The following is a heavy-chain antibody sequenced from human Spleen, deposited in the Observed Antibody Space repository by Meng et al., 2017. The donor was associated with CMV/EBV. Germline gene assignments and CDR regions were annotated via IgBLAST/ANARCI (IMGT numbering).Heavy chain of an antibody. V-gene: IGHV3-13*01. Sequence: GGSLRLSYAACGFTFSSYDMHWVRQATGKGLEWVSAIGTAGDTYYADSVKGRFTISRDNSKNTLYLQMNSLRAEDTAIYYCAKVLVGASRTFDYWGQGTLVTVSS. D-gene: IGHD1-26*01. J-gene: IGHJ4*02. CDR2: IGTAGDT. CDR3: AKVLVGASRTFDY. CDR1: GFTFSSYD.